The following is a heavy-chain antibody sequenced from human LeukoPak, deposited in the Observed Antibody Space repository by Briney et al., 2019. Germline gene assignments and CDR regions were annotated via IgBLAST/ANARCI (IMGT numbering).Heavy chain of an antibody. J-gene: IGHJ4*02. Sequence: PSQTLSLTCTVSGGSISSGSYYWSWIRQPAGKGLEWIGRIYTSGSTNYNPSLKSRVTISVDTSKNQFSLKLSSVTAADTAVYYCARDSSTSHWGQGTLVTVS. CDR2: IYTSGST. D-gene: IGHD2-2*01. V-gene: IGHV4-61*02. CDR3: ARDSSTSH. CDR1: GGSISSGSYY.